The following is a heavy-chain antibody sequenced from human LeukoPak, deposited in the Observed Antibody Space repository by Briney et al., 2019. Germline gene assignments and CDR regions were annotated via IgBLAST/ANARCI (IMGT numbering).Heavy chain of an antibody. Sequence: PSQTLSITCTVSGGSISSGSYYWSWIRQPAGKGLEWIGRIYTSGSTNYNPSLKSRVTISVDTSKNQFSLKLSSVTAADTAVYYCARGMGYCSGGSCLGYYFDHWGQGTLVTVSS. CDR3: ARGMGYCSGGSCLGYYFDH. D-gene: IGHD2-15*01. J-gene: IGHJ4*02. CDR2: IYTSGST. CDR1: GGSISSGSYY. V-gene: IGHV4-61*02.